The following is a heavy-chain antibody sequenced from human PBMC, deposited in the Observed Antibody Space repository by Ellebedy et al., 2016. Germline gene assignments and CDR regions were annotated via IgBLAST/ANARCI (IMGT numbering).Heavy chain of an antibody. J-gene: IGHJ4*02. CDR2: ITSGSTYI. V-gene: IGHV3-21*04. D-gene: IGHD2-2*01. Sequence: GGSLRLXXAASGFTLSSYSMNWVRQAPGKGLEWVSSITSGSTYIYYADSVKGRFTISRDNAKNSVYLQMNSLRGEDTAVYYCRQGHYADYWGQGTLVTVSS. CDR1: GFTLSSYS. CDR3: RQGHYADY.